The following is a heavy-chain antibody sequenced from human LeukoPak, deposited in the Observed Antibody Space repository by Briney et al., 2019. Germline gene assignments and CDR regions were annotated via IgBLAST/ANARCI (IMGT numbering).Heavy chain of an antibody. D-gene: IGHD3-22*01. CDR3: ARVRPRYYYDSSGPHDY. CDR1: GGSFSGYY. Sequence: SETLSLTCAVYGGSFSGYYWSWIRQPAGKGLEWIGEINHSGSTNYNPSLKSRVTISVDTSKNQFSLKLSSVTAADTAVYYCARVRPRYYYDSSGPHDYWGQGTLVTVSS. CDR2: INHSGST. J-gene: IGHJ4*02. V-gene: IGHV4-34*01.